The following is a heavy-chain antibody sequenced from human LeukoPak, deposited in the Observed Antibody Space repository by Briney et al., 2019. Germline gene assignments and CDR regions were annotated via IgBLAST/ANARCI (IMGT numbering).Heavy chain of an antibody. D-gene: IGHD2-15*01. CDR2: IDSDDGST. V-gene: IGHV3-74*01. J-gene: IGHJ3*02. CDR3: LVILTEPTSPSPDGLDI. CDR1: GFTFSRDW. Sequence: GGSLRLSCAASGFTFSRDWMHWVRQVPGKGLVWVSRIDSDDGSTSYADSVRGRFTISRDNAKKTLYLQMNSLRVEDTAVYYCLVILTEPTSPSPDGLDIWGQGAMVTVSS.